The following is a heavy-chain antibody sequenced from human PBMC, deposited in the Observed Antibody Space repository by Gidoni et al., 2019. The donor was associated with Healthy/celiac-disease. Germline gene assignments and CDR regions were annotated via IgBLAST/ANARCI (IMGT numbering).Heavy chain of an antibody. V-gene: IGHV4-34*01. Sequence: QVPLQQWGAGLLKPSQTLSLTCAVYGGSVSGSYWSWIRTPPGKGLEWIGEINHSGSTNSNPSLQSRGTISVDTSKNQFSLKLSSVTAADTAVYYCSRGRGRVLEWLSNKQNNWFDPWGQGTLVTVSS. CDR2: INHSGST. D-gene: IGHD3-3*01. CDR1: GGSVSGSY. CDR3: SRGRGRVLEWLSNKQNNWFDP. J-gene: IGHJ5*02.